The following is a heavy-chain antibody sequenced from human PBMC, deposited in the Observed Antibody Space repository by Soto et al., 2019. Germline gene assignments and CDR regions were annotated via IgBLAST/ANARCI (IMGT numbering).Heavy chain of an antibody. D-gene: IGHD3-10*01. Sequence: EVRLVESGGGLVQPGGSLKLSCAASGFNFSGSAMHWVRQASGKGLEWVVRIRSKPNNYATAYAASVKGRFTISRDDSKDTAYLQMNSLETEDTAVYYCTRPGGGGELFAQRDYWGQGTLVTVSS. CDR3: TRPGGGGELFAQRDY. CDR1: GFNFSGSA. J-gene: IGHJ4*02. CDR2: IRSKPNNYAT. V-gene: IGHV3-73*02.